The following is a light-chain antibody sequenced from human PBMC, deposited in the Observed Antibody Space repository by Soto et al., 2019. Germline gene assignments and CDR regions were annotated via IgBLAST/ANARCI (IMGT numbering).Light chain of an antibody. CDR1: QSVSSN. V-gene: IGKV3-15*01. J-gene: IGKJ5*01. CDR2: GAS. Sequence: ERATLSCRASQSVSSNLAWYHQKPGQAPRLLIYGASTRATGIPARFSVSGSGTEFTLTISIFLSADFGVYDRHQYTNLLLIT. CDR3: HQYTNLLLIT.